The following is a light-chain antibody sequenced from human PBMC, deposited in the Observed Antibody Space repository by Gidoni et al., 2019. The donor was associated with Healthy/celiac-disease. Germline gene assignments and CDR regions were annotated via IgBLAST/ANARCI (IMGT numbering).Light chain of an antibody. Sequence: EIVWTQSPATLSLSPGERATLPCRASQSVSSYLVWYQQKPAQAPRLLIYDASNGATGIPARFSGSGSGTDFTLTISSLEPEDFAVYYCQQRSNWPLTFGGGTKVEIK. V-gene: IGKV3-11*01. CDR3: QQRSNWPLT. CDR1: QSVSSY. J-gene: IGKJ4*01. CDR2: DAS.